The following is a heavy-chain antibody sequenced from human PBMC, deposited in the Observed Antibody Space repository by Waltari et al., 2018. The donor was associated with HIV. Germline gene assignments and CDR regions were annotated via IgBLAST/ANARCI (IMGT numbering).Heavy chain of an antibody. Sequence: QVQLVESGGGVVQPGRSLRLSCAASGFTFSSYGMRLVRQAPGKGLEWVAFIWYDGSYKYYADSVKGRFTISRDNSKNTLYLQMSSLRAEDTAVYYCARDPAPYYDILTGYNAYYFDYWGQGTLVTVSS. CDR3: ARDPAPYYDILTGYNAYYFDY. CDR1: GFTFSSYG. V-gene: IGHV3-33*01. J-gene: IGHJ4*02. CDR2: IWYDGSYK. D-gene: IGHD3-9*01.